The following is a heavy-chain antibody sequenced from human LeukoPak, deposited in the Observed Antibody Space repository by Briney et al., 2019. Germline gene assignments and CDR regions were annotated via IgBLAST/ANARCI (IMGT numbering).Heavy chain of an antibody. CDR3: ARGSHNWNDVSLYGDY. CDR1: GYTFTGYY. D-gene: IGHD1-1*01. CDR2: INPNSGGT. Sequence: GASVKVSCKASGYTFTGYYMHWVRQAPGQGLEWMGWINPNSGGTNYAQKFQGRVTMTRDTSISTAYMELSRLRSDDTAVYYCARGSHNWNDVSLYGDYWGQGTLVTVSS. V-gene: IGHV1-2*02. J-gene: IGHJ4*02.